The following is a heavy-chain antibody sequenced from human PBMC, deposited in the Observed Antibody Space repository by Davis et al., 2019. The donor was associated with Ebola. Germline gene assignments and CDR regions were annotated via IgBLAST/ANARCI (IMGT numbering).Heavy chain of an antibody. V-gene: IGHV3-48*02. CDR2: ISDDSSST. D-gene: IGHD2-15*01. CDR3: VSAGWDH. J-gene: IGHJ4*02. Sequence: GESLKISCAVSGFTFSNYNMNWVRQTPGKGLEWVSHISDDSSSTYYADSVKGRFTISRDNAKNSSYLQLNTLRDEDTAVYFCVSAGWDHWGQGTLVTVSS. CDR1: GFTFSNYN.